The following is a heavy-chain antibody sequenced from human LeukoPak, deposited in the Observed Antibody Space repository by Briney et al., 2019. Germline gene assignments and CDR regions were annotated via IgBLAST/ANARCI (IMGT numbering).Heavy chain of an antibody. Sequence: PGGSLRLSCAVSGFTFSSYWMHWVRQGPGKGLVWVARINSDGSSALSADSVRGRFTISRDNADNTLYLQLNSLRAEDTAVYYCARVSFCPRCHFDYWGQGTLVTVSS. D-gene: IGHD2/OR15-2a*01. V-gene: IGHV3-74*03. CDR1: GFTFSSYW. CDR3: ARVSFCPRCHFDY. J-gene: IGHJ4*02. CDR2: INSDGSSA.